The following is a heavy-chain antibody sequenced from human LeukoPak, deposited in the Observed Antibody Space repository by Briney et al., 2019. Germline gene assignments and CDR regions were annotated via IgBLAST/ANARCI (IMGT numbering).Heavy chain of an antibody. D-gene: IGHD3-22*01. CDR2: IIPILGIA. J-gene: IGHJ4*02. CDR3: ARALYYYDSSGYYFDY. CDR1: GVTFSSNT. V-gene: IGHV1-69*02. Sequence: GSSVKGSCKASGVTFSSNTISWVRQAPGQGLEWLGRIIPILGIANYAQKFQGRVTITADKSTSTAYMELSSLRSEDTAVYYCARALYYYDSSGYYFDYWGQGTLVTVSS.